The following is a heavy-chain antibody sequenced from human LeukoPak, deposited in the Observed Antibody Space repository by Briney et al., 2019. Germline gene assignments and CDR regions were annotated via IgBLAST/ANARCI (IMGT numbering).Heavy chain of an antibody. J-gene: IGHJ6*03. Sequence: GGSLRLSCAASGFTFSSYGMHWVRQAPGKGLEWVAVIWYDGSNKHYADSVKGRFTISRDNSKNTLYLQMNSLRAEDTAVYYCAKGLNYYYMDVWGKGTTVTVSS. CDR3: AKGLNYYYMDV. V-gene: IGHV3-33*06. CDR1: GFTFSSYG. CDR2: IWYDGSNK.